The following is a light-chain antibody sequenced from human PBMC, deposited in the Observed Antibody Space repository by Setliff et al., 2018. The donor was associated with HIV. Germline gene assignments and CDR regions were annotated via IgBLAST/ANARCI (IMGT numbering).Light chain of an antibody. J-gene: IGLJ1*01. CDR3: SSYTSSSTYV. V-gene: IGLV2-14*01. CDR2: DVS. CDR1: SSDVGGYNY. Sequence: SVLTQPASVSGSPGQSITISCTGTSSDVGGYNYVSWYQQHPGKAPKLMISDVSKRPSGVSSRFSGSKSGNTASLTISGLQTEDEADYYCSSYTSSSTYVFGTGIKVTVL.